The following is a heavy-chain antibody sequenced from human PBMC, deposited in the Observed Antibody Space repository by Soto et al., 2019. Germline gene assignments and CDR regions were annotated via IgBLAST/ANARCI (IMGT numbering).Heavy chain of an antibody. CDR1: GFTVSSNY. Sequence: GGSLRLSCAASGFTVSSNYMSWVRQAPGKGLEWVSVIYSGGSTYYADSVKGRFTISRHNSKNTLYLQMNSLRAEDTAVYYCARAQRNSSSWLVYYYYMDVWGKGTTVTVSS. CDR2: IYSGGST. J-gene: IGHJ6*03. D-gene: IGHD6-13*01. V-gene: IGHV3-53*04. CDR3: ARAQRNSSSWLVYYYYMDV.